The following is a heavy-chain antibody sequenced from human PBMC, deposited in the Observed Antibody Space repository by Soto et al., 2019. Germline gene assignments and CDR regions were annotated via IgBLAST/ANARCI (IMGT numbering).Heavy chain of an antibody. CDR3: ARDVGWQLVSYAFDI. CDR1: GYTFTGYY. J-gene: IGHJ3*02. D-gene: IGHD6-6*01. CDR2: INPNSGGT. V-gene: IGHV1-2*04. Sequence: ASVKVSCKASGYTFTGYYMHWVRQAPGQGLEWMGWINPNSGGTNYAQKFQGWVTMTRDTSISTAYMELSRLRSDDTAVYYCARDVGWQLVSYAFDIWGQGTMVTISS.